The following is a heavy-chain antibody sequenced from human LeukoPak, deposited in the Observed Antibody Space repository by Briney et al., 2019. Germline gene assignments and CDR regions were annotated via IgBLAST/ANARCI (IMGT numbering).Heavy chain of an antibody. CDR2: ISGSDGTT. V-gene: IGHV3-23*01. Sequence: GGSLRLSCAASGFTFSTYAMNWVRQVPGKGLEWVTTISGSDGTTYYADSVKGRFTISRDNSKNTLYLQMNSLRAEDTAVYYCAKSTDYYDSPEDYWGQGTLVTVSS. CDR1: GFTFSTYA. CDR3: AKSTDYYDSPEDY. D-gene: IGHD3-22*01. J-gene: IGHJ4*02.